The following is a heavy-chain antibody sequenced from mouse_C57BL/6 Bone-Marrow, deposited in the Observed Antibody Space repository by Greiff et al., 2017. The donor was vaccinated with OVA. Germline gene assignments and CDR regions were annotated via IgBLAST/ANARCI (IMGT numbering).Heavy chain of an antibody. CDR2: IRSKSNNYAT. D-gene: IGHD2-3*01. J-gene: IGHJ3*01. V-gene: IGHV10-1*01. Sequence: EVQLVESGGGLVQPKGSLKLSCAASGFSFNTYAMNWVRQAPGKGLEWVARIRSKSNNYATYYAVSVKDRFTISRDDSESMLYLQMNNLKPEDTAIEYCVRWGFDGYSEGVAYWGQGTLVTVSA. CDR3: VRWGFDGYSEGVAY. CDR1: GFSFNTYA.